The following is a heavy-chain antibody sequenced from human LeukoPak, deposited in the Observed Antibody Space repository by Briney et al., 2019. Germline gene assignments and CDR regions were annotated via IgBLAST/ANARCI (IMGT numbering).Heavy chain of an antibody. CDR1: GFTFSSYG. CDR3: ARDPPYYYDSSGYYPYY. J-gene: IGHJ4*02. D-gene: IGHD3-22*01. Sequence: PGGSLRLSCAASGFTFSSYGMHWVRQAPGKGLEWVAVIWYDGSNKYYADSVKCRFTISRDNSKNTLYLQMNSLRAEYTAVYYFARDPPYYYDSSGYYPYYWGQGTLVTVSS. V-gene: IGHV3-33*01. CDR2: IWYDGSNK.